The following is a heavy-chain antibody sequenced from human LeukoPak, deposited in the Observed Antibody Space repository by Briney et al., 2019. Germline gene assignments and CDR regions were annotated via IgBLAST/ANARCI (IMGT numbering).Heavy chain of an antibody. CDR2: MSSIADHI. CDR3: ARDHFISSSRAFDL. D-gene: IGHD2-2*01. CDR1: GFIFSDYY. Sequence: GGSLRLSCEASGFIFSDYYMTWIRQVPGKGLECVSYMSSIADHIYYSDSVRGRFTISRDNAKSSLYLQMSSLRAEDTAVYYCARDHFISSSRAFDLWGQGTLVTVSS. V-gene: IGHV3-11*04. J-gene: IGHJ5*01.